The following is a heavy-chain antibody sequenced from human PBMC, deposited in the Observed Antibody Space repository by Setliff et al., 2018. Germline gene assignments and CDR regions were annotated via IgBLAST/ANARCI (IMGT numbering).Heavy chain of an antibody. CDR1: GGSFSNYA. Sequence: SVKVSCKASGGSFSNYAIIWVRQAPGQGPEWMGGIIPIYGSTNNAEKFQGRVTFSADESMSTVYMELSSLTSADTAVYFCARRVSYDSSGYPLGYWGQGTLVTVSS. D-gene: IGHD3-22*01. CDR2: IIPIYGST. V-gene: IGHV1-69*13. CDR3: ARRVSYDSSGYPLGY. J-gene: IGHJ4*02.